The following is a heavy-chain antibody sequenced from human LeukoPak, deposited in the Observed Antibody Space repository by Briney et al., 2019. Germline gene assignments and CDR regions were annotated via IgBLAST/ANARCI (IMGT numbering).Heavy chain of an antibody. V-gene: IGHV4-59*08. CDR3: ARHLDIAASGTFDY. J-gene: IGHJ4*02. D-gene: IGHD6-13*01. CDR1: GGSISSHH. Sequence: SETLSLTCTVSGGSISSHHWSWIRQPPGKGLEWIGYIYYSGSTNYKPSLKSRVTISVDTSKNQFSLKMTSVTAADTAVYYCARHLDIAASGTFDYWGQGTLVTVSS. CDR2: IYYSGST.